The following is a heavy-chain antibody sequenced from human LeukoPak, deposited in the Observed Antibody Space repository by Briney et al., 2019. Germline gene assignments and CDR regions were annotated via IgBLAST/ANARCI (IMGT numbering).Heavy chain of an antibody. J-gene: IGHJ4*02. Sequence: ASVKVSCKASGYTFTGYYMHWVRQAPGQGLEWMGWINPNSGGTNYAQKFQGMVTMTRDTSISTAYMELSRLRSDDTAVYYCARVELLWFGELSFDYWGQGTLVTVSS. CDR2: INPNSGGT. CDR1: GYTFTGYY. D-gene: IGHD3-10*01. CDR3: ARVELLWFGELSFDY. V-gene: IGHV1-2*02.